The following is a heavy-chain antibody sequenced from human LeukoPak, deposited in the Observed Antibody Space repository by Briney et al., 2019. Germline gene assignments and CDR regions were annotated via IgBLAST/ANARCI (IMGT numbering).Heavy chain of an antibody. CDR2: ISSSGSTI. J-gene: IGHJ6*04. CDR1: GFTFSDYY. CDR3: AKVVQYSSSWYGSYYYGMDV. D-gene: IGHD6-13*01. Sequence: GGSLRLSCAASGFTFSDYYMSWIRQAPGKGLEWVSYISSSGSTIYYADSVKGRFTISRDNAKNSLYLQMNSLRAEDTAVYYCAKVVQYSSSWYGSYYYGMDVWGKGTTVTVSS. V-gene: IGHV3-11*04.